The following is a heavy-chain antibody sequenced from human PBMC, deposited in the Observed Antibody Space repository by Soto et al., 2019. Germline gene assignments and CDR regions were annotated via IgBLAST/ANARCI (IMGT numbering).Heavy chain of an antibody. J-gene: IGHJ4*03. V-gene: IGHV5-10-1*01. D-gene: IGHD6-6*01. CDR2: IDPSDSQT. CDR3: ARQIYDSGAAPNFQCYF. Sequence: WDLLKISFRRSANSFPCYWITWVRQKPGKGLESMGRIDPSDSQTYYSPSSRSHLTISATKSITTVFLQSTSLRASDTAMSYCARQIYDSGAAPNFQCYF. CDR1: ANSFPCYW.